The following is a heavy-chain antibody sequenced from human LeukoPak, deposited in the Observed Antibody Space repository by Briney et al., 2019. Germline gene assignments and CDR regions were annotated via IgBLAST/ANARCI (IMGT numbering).Heavy chain of an antibody. D-gene: IGHD3-22*01. CDR1: GFTFSSYS. V-gene: IGHV3-48*04. CDR2: ISSSSSTI. J-gene: IGHJ4*02. Sequence: PGGSLRLSCAASGFTFSSYSMTWVRQAPGKGLEWVSYISSSSSTIYYADSVKGRFTISRDNAKNSLYLQMNSLRAEDTAVYYCARGADSGYDYYYDSSGYPPHSFDYWGQGTLVTVSS. CDR3: ARGADSGYDYYYDSSGYPPHSFDY.